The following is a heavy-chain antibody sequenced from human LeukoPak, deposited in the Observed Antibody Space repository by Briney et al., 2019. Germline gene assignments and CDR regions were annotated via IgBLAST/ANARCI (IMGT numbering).Heavy chain of an antibody. V-gene: IGHV3-23*01. J-gene: IGHJ4*02. Sequence: AGGSLRLSCAASGFTFSTYAMSCVRQAPGKGLEWVSAISGSGGSTYYADSVKGQFTISRDNSKNTLYLQMNSLRAEDTAVYYCAKEGRWGSYAFDYWGQGTLVTVSS. D-gene: IGHD1-26*01. CDR1: GFTFSTYA. CDR2: ISGSGGST. CDR3: AKEGRWGSYAFDY.